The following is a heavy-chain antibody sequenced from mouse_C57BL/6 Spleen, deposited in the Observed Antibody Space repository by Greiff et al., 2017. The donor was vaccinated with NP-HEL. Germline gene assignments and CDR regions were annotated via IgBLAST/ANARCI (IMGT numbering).Heavy chain of an antibody. D-gene: IGHD1-1*01. CDR2: IYPGSGST. CDR1: GYTFTSYW. J-gene: IGHJ2*01. CDR3: ARGTTVVATDYFDY. V-gene: IGHV1-55*01. Sequence: QVQLQQPGAELVKPGASVKMSCKASGYTFTSYWITWVKQRPGQGLEWIGDIYPGSGSTNYNEKFKRKATLTVDTSSSTAYMQLSSLTSEDSAVYYCARGTTVVATDYFDYWGQGTTLTVSS.